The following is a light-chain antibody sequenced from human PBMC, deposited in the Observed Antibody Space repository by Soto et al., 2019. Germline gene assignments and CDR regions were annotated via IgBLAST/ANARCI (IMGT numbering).Light chain of an antibody. Sequence: QSALTQPASVSGSRGQSITISCTGSSSDVGSYNLVSWHQQYPGKAPKLMIYEGSKRPSGVSNRFSGSKSGNTASLTISGLQAEDEADSYCCSYAGRSTLVFGGGTKLTVL. CDR1: SSDVGSYNL. V-gene: IGLV2-23*01. CDR3: CSYAGRSTLV. J-gene: IGLJ3*02. CDR2: EGS.